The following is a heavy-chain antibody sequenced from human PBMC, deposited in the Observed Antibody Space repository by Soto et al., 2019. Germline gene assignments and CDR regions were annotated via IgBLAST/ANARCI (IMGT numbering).Heavy chain of an antibody. CDR3: TTDRGGSGWYSFPDY. Sequence: EVQLVESGGGLVKPGGSLRLSCAASGFTFSNAWMNWVRQAPGKGLEWVGRIKSKTDGGTTDYAAPVKGRFTISRDDSKNTLYLQMYSLKTEDTAVYYCTTDRGGSGWYSFPDYWGQGTLVTVSS. V-gene: IGHV3-15*07. J-gene: IGHJ4*02. D-gene: IGHD6-19*01. CDR1: GFTFSNAW. CDR2: IKSKTDGGTT.